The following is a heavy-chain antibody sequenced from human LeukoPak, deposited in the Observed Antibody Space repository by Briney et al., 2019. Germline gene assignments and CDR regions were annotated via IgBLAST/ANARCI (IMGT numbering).Heavy chain of an antibody. CDR2: IYHNGNT. CDR3: ASYKTYYDSSGHPLDY. Sequence: SETLSLTCTVFGSSINSVYSWGWIRQPPGKGLEWIGGIYHNGNTYYNSSLKGRVTISVHTSENQSSLKLSSVTAADTAVYYCASYKTYYDSSGHPLDYWGQGTLVTVSS. D-gene: IGHD3-22*01. J-gene: IGHJ4*02. CDR1: GSSINSVYS. V-gene: IGHV4-38-2*02.